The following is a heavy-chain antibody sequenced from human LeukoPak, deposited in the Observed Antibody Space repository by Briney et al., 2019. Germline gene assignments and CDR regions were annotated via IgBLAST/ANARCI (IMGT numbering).Heavy chain of an antibody. V-gene: IGHV4-34*01. CDR1: GGSFSGYY. J-gene: IGHJ4*02. Sequence: PSETLSLTCAVYGGSFSGYYWSWIRQPPGKGLEWIGEINHSGSTNYNPSLKSRVTISVDTSKNQFSLKLSSVTAADTAVYYCARVRGYYYYHYFDYWGQGTLVTVSS. D-gene: IGHD3-22*01. CDR3: ARVRGYYYYHYFDY. CDR2: INHSGST.